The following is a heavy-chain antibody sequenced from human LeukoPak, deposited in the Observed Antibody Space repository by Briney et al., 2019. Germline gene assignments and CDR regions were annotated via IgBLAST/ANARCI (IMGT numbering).Heavy chain of an antibody. Sequence: GGSLRLSCAASGFTVSNNYMNWVRQASGKGLEWVSVIYSGGSTYYADSVKGRFTISRDNSKNTLYLQMNSLRAEDTAVYYCARVVNYDFWSGYYIDYWGQGTLVTVSS. CDR1: GFTVSNNY. CDR2: IYSGGST. D-gene: IGHD3-3*01. J-gene: IGHJ4*02. V-gene: IGHV3-53*01. CDR3: ARVVNYDFWSGYYIDY.